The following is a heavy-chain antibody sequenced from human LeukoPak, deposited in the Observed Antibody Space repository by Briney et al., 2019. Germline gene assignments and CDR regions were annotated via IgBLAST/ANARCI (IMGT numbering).Heavy chain of an antibody. CDR1: GLTFSSYE. D-gene: IGHD5-24*01. Sequence: GGSLRLSCADSGLTFSSYEMSWVRQAPGKGLEWVSYISSSGGTTYYRDSVKGRFTISRDNAKKSLFLQMNSLRVEDTAVYYCARLEMATIRIGDDYWGQGTLVTVSS. CDR3: ARLEMATIRIGDDY. V-gene: IGHV3-48*03. J-gene: IGHJ4*02. CDR2: ISSSGGTT.